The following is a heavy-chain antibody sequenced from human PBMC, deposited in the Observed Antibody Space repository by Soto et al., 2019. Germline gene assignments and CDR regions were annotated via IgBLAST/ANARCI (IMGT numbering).Heavy chain of an antibody. V-gene: IGHV4-31*03. CDR2: IYYSGNT. CDR3: ARELPRFYHPLFDY. J-gene: IGHJ4*02. D-gene: IGHD2-2*01. CDR1: GGSISSGGSY. Sequence: QVQLQESGPGLVKPLQTLSLTCTVSGGSISSGGSYWSWIRQHPGKGLEWIGYIYYSGNTYYNPSLKRRVTISVDPSKNQFSLKLSSVTAADTAVYYCARELPRFYHPLFDYWGQGTLVTVSS.